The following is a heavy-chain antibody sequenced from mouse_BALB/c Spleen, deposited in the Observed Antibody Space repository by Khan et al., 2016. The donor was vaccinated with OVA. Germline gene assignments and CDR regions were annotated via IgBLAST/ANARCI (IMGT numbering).Heavy chain of an antibody. D-gene: IGHD1-2*01. V-gene: IGHV3-6*02. Sequence: EVELVESGPGLVKPSQSLSLTCSVIDYSIISGNYWNWIRQFPGNKLEWMGYIDYDGSNNNNPSLRNRISITRDTSKNQVFLRLNSVTTEDTAAYYCASSYGYLGFAYWGQGTLVTVSA. CDR3: ASSYGYLGFAY. CDR1: DYSIISGNY. CDR2: IDYDGSN. J-gene: IGHJ3*01.